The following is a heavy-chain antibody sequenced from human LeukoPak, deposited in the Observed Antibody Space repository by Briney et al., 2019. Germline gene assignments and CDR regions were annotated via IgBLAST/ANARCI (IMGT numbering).Heavy chain of an antibody. V-gene: IGHV4-59*02. CDR1: GGSVTSYY. J-gene: IGHJ6*02. D-gene: IGHD1-7*01. CDR2: IYYSGST. CDR3: ARGNWNYGSSMDV. Sequence: SETLSLTCTVSGGSVTSYYWSWIRQPPGKGLEWIGYIYYSGSTNYNPSLKSRVTISVDTSTNQFSLKLSSVTAADTAVYYCARGNWNYGSSMDVWGQGTTVTVSS.